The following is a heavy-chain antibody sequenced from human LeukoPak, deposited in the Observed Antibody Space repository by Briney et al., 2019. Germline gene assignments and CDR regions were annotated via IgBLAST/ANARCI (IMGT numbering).Heavy chain of an antibody. D-gene: IGHD2-2*01. Sequence: SETLSLTCTVSDGSISSYYWSWIRQPPGKGLEWIGYIYYNGSTNYNPSFKSRVTISVDTSKNQFSLKLSSVTAADTAVYYCARARPITVVVPAAYEAAYYYMDVWGKGTTVTVSS. CDR1: DGSISSYY. CDR2: IYYNGST. CDR3: ARARPITVVVPAAYEAAYYYMDV. J-gene: IGHJ6*03. V-gene: IGHV4-59*01.